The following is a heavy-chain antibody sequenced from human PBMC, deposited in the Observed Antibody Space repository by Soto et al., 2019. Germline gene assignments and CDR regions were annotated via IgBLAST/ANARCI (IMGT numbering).Heavy chain of an antibody. CDR1: GFSLSTSGMC. CDR3: ARMSITYPLTPPAFDY. V-gene: IGHV2-70*01. D-gene: IGHD3-10*01. J-gene: IGHJ4*02. CDR2: IDWDDDK. Sequence: SGPTLVNPTQTLTLTCTFSGFSLSTSGMCVSWIRQPPGKALEWLALIDWDDDKYYSTSLKTRLTISKDTSKNQVVLTMTNMDPVDTATYYCARMSITYPLTPPAFDYWGQGTLVTVSS.